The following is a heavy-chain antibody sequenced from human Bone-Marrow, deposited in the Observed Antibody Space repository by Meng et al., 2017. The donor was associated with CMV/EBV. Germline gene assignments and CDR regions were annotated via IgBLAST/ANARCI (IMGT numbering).Heavy chain of an antibody. CDR2: IKQDGSEK. CDR1: GFTFSSYW. D-gene: IGHD2-15*01. V-gene: IGHV3-7*01. CDR3: ARDIASLFVDY. Sequence: GGSLRLSCAASGFTFSSYWMSWVRQAPGKGLEWVANIKQDGSEKYYGDSVKGRFTISRDNAKNSLYLQMNSLRAEDTAVYYCARDIASLFVDYWGQGTLVTVSS. J-gene: IGHJ4*02.